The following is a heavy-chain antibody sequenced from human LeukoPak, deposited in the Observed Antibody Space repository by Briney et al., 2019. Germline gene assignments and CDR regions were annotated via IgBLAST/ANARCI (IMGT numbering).Heavy chain of an antibody. CDR3: ARVVPAAIGGFWFDP. D-gene: IGHD2-2*01. Sequence: SVKVSCKASGGTFSSYAISWVRQAPGQGLEWMGGIIPIFGTANYAQKFQGRVTITADESTSTAYMELSSLRSEDTAVCYCARVVPAAIGGFWFDPWGQGTLVTVSS. V-gene: IGHV1-69*13. CDR1: GGTFSSYA. J-gene: IGHJ5*02. CDR2: IIPIFGTA.